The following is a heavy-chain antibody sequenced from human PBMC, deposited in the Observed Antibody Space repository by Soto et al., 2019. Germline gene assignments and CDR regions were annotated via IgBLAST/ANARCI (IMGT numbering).Heavy chain of an antibody. CDR3: ARRGGATFAIDY. CDR1: GGSISSSSYY. V-gene: IGHV4-39*01. D-gene: IGHD1-26*01. CDR2: IYYSGST. J-gene: IGHJ4*02. Sequence: QLQLQESGPGLVKPSETLSLTCTVSGGSISSSSYYWGWIRQPPGKGLEWIGSIYYSGSTYYNPSLKSRVTISVDTSKNQFSLKLSSVTAADTAVYYCARRGGATFAIDYWGQGTLVTVSS.